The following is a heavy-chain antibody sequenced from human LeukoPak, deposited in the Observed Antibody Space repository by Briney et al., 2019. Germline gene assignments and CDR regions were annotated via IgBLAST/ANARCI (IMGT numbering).Heavy chain of an antibody. D-gene: IGHD2-15*01. J-gene: IGHJ4*02. Sequence: SETLSLTCTVSGGSISSSSYYWGWIRQPPGKGLEWIGYIYYSGSTNYNPSLKSRVTISVDTSKNQFSLKLSSVTAADTAVYYCARVGCSGGSCLLDYWGQGTLVTVSS. V-gene: IGHV4-61*05. CDR3: ARVGCSGGSCLLDY. CDR1: GGSISSSSYY. CDR2: IYYSGST.